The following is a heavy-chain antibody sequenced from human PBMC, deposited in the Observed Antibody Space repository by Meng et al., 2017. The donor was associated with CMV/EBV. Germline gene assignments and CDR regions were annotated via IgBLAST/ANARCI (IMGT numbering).Heavy chain of an antibody. Sequence: GALKISCAASGFTVSSNYMSWVRQAPGKGLEWVSVIYSGGSTYYADSVKGRFTISRDNSKNTLYLQMNSLRAEDTAVYYCAGGRGYSYGYDWFDPWGQGTLVTVSS. D-gene: IGHD5-18*01. V-gene: IGHV3-53*01. J-gene: IGHJ5*02. CDR3: AGGRGYSYGYDWFDP. CDR2: IYSGGST. CDR1: GFTVSSNY.